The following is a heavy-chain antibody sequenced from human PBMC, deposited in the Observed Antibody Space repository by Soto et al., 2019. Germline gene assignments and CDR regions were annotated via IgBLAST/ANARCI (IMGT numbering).Heavy chain of an antibody. CDR3: ARVIYYYDSSGYDY. V-gene: IGHV3-33*01. CDR2: IWYDGSNK. J-gene: IGHJ4*02. CDR1: GFTFSSYG. D-gene: IGHD3-22*01. Sequence: GGSLRLSCAASGFTFSSYGMHWVRQAPGKGLEWVAVIWYDGSNKYYADSVKGRFTISRDNSKNTLYLQMNSLRAGDTAVYYCARVIYYYDSSGYDYWGQGTLVTVSS.